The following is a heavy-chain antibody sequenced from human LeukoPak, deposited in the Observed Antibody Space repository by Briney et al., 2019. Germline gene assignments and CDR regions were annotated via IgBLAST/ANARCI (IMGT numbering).Heavy chain of an antibody. CDR1: GGSISSSNW. CDR2: INHSGST. Sequence: PSGTLSLTCAVSGGSISSSNWWSWVRQPPGKGLEWIGEINHSGSTNYNPSLKSRVTISVDTSKNQFSLKLSSVTAADTAVYYCASRNPNCSSTSCHFDYWGQGTLVTVSS. D-gene: IGHD2-2*01. V-gene: IGHV4-4*02. J-gene: IGHJ4*02. CDR3: ASRNPNCSSTSCHFDY.